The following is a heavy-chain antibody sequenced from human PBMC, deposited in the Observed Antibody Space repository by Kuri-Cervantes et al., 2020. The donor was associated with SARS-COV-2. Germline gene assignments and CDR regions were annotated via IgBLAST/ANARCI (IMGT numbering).Heavy chain of an antibody. D-gene: IGHD3-10*01. V-gene: IGHV4-59*01. Sequence: GSLRLSCTVSGGSISSYYWSWIRQPPGKGLEWIGYIYYSGSTNYNPSLKSRVTISVDTSKNQLSLKLSSVTAADTAVYYCARGPTDYYGSGSYSDYYYYYGMDVWGQGTTVTVSS. CDR1: GGSISSYY. J-gene: IGHJ6*02. CDR3: ARGPTDYYGSGSYSDYYYYYGMDV. CDR2: IYYSGST.